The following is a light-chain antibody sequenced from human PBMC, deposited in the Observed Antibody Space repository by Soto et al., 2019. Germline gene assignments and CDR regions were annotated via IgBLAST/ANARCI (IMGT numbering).Light chain of an antibody. J-gene: IGKJ1*01. CDR2: DAS. CDR3: QQYDSFSLT. V-gene: IGKV1-5*01. CDR1: QRMTDW. Sequence: IQVTKSATTLSESPGDISTLTCRASQRMTDWLAWHQQNPGKAPKLLIYDASDLERGVPSRFSGSGSRTEFTLTISGLQPEDFATYYCQQYDSFSLTFGQGTKVDIK.